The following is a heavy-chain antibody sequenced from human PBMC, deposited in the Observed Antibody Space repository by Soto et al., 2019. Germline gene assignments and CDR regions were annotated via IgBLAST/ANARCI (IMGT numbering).Heavy chain of an antibody. CDR1: GFSFSSYV. CDR2: ISASGVST. J-gene: IGHJ4*02. D-gene: IGHD6-13*01. CDR3: ARDPRLQPGTAGQQLATQAIDY. Sequence: EVQLLEFGGGLVQPGGSLRLSCSASGFSFSSYVMGWVRQAPGKGLEWVSTISASGVSTYHADSVQGRFTVSRDNSKNTLYLQMNSLRVEDTAVYYCARDPRLQPGTAGQQLATQAIDYWGQGTLVTVSS. V-gene: IGHV3-23*01.